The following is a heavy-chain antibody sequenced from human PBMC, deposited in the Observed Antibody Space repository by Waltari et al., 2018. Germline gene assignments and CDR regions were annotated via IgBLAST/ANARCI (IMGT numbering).Heavy chain of an antibody. J-gene: IGHJ6*02. V-gene: IGHV3-7*01. CDR3: SESLNV. CDR1: GFDFSNAW. CDR2: IKGDVSEK. Sequence: EMQVVESGGDLVQPGGSLRLSCAASGFDFSNAWMDWVRQAPGKGLEWVANIKGDVSEKYYVDSVKGRFIISRDNTMNLLYLQMNSLRAEDTAVYYCSESLNVWGQGTTVIVSS.